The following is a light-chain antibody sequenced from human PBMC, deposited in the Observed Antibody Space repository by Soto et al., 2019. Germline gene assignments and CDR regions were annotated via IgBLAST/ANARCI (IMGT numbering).Light chain of an antibody. CDR2: EVN. Sequence: QSALTQPASLSGSPGQSITISCTGTSSDIGAYDYVSWFQQHPGKAPKLMISEVNNRPSGVSNRFSGSKSGNTASLTISGLQAEDEGFYYCSSYTSSTTPWVFGGGTKVTVL. CDR1: SSDIGAYDY. J-gene: IGLJ3*02. CDR3: SSYTSSTTPWV. V-gene: IGLV2-14*01.